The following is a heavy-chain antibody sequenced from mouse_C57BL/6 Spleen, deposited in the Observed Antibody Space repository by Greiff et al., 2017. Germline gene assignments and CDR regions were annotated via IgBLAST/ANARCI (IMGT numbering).Heavy chain of an antibody. J-gene: IGHJ3*01. CDR2: IDPEDGET. CDR3: ARGYYGSSYSAWFAY. V-gene: IGHV14-2*01. CDR1: GFNIKDYY. Sequence: EVKLVESGAELVKPGASVKLSCTASGFNIKDYYMHWVKQRTEQGLEWIGRIDPEDGETKYAPKFQGKATITADTSSNTAYLQLSSLTSEDTAVYYCARGYYGSSYSAWFAYWGQGTLVTVSA. D-gene: IGHD1-1*01.